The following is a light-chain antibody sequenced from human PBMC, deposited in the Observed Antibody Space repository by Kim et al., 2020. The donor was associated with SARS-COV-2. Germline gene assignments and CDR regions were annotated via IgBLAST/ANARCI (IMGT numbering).Light chain of an antibody. J-gene: IGKJ4*01. CDR2: GAS. CDR3: HQYNNWPLT. V-gene: IGKV3-15*01. Sequence: SPGERATLSCRASQSVSSNLAWYQQKPGQAPRLLIYGASTRATGIPARFSGSGSGTQFTLTISSLQSEDFAVYYCHQYNNWPLTFGGGTKWIS. CDR1: QSVSSN.